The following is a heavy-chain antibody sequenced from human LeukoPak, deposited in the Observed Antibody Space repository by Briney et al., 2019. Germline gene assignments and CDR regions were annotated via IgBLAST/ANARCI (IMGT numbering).Heavy chain of an antibody. J-gene: IGHJ2*01. CDR2: IYTSGST. Sequence: SETLSITCTVSGDSISSYYWSWIRQPAGKGLEWIGRIYTSGSTNYNPSLKSRVTMSVDTSKNQFSLKLSSVTAADTAVYYCARGYYGSGSYYKVYWYFDLWGRGTLVTVSS. V-gene: IGHV4-4*07. CDR1: GDSISSYY. CDR3: ARGYYGSGSYYKVYWYFDL. D-gene: IGHD3-10*01.